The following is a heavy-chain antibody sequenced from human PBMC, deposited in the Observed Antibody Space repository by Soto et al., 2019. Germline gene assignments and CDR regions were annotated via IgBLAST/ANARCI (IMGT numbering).Heavy chain of an antibody. D-gene: IGHD2-15*01. J-gene: IGHJ5*02. V-gene: IGHV1-69*13. CDR1: GGTFSSYA. CDR3: ANRTSHCSGGSCYSGWFDR. CDR2: IIPIFGTA. Sequence: SVKVSCKASGGTFSSYAISWVRQAPGQGLEWMGGIIPIFGTANYAQKFQGRVTITVDESTSTAYMELSSLRSEDTAVYYCANRTSHCSGGSCYSGWFDRWGQGTLVTVSS.